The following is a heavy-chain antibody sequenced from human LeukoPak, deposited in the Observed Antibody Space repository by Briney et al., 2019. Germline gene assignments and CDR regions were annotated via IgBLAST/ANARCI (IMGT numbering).Heavy chain of an antibody. Sequence: SETLSLTCTVSGASISSSTYYWGWIRQPPGKGLEWIGSIYSGRITYCNPSLKSRVTIFADTSKNQVSLQLSSVTAADTAVYYCASRPAGYWGQGTRDPVSS. J-gene: IGHJ4*02. V-gene: IGHV4-39*01. CDR1: GASISSSTYY. CDR3: ASRPAGY. CDR2: IYSGRIT.